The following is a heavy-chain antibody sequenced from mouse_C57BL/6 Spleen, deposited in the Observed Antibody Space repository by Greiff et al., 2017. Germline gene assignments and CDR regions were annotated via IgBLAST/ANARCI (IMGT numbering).Heavy chain of an antibody. CDR1: GFTFSSYA. CDR2: ISDGGSYT. J-gene: IGHJ1*03. CDR3: ARDFWDWYFDV. V-gene: IGHV5-4*01. Sequence: EVQLVESVGGLVKPGGSLKLSCAASGFTFSSYAMSWVRQTPEKRLEWVATISDGGSYTYYPDNVKGRFTISRDNAKDNLYLQMSHLKSEDTAMYYCARDFWDWYFDVWGTGTTVTVSS. D-gene: IGHD4-1*01.